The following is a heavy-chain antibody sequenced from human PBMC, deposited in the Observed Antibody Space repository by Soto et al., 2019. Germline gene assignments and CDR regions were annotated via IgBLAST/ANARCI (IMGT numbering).Heavy chain of an antibody. D-gene: IGHD6-19*01. V-gene: IGHV1-18*01. J-gene: IGHJ6*02. CDR2: ISAYNGNT. CDR3: ARGLGGSSRSVPYYYGMDV. Sequence: ASVKVSCKASGYTFTSYGISWVRQAPGQGLEWMGWISAYNGNTNYAQKLQGRVTMTTDTSTSTAYMELRSLRSDDTAVYYCARGLGGSSRSVPYYYGMDVWGQGTTVTVSS. CDR1: GYTFTSYG.